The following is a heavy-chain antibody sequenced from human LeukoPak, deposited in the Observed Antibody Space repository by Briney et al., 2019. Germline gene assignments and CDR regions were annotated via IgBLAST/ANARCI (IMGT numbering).Heavy chain of an antibody. CDR2: IYTSGST. J-gene: IGHJ4*02. CDR1: GGPISGYY. V-gene: IGHV4-4*07. D-gene: IGHD1-26*01. CDR3: ARASGGSGSYRFDY. Sequence: PSETLSLTCTVSGGPISGYYWSWIRQPAGKGLEWIGRIYTSGSTNYNPSLKSRVTMSVDTSKNQFSLKLSSVTAADTAVYYCARASGGSGSYRFDYWGQGTLVTVSS.